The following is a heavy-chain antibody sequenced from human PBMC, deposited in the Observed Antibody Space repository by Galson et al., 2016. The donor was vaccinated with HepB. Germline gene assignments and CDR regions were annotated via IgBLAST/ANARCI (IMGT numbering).Heavy chain of an antibody. J-gene: IGHJ3*02. CDR1: SDTLSNYG. CDR2: VNTYTGDA. CDR3: ASRGGYDAFDI. V-gene: IGHV1-18*01. D-gene: IGHD5-12*01. Sequence: SVKVSCKASSDTLSNYGSSWVRQAPGQGLEWMGGVNTYTGDADYPQRFQDRVTMTTDTSTKTAYMELRSLRSDDTAVYYCASRGGYDAFDIWGQGTIITVSS.